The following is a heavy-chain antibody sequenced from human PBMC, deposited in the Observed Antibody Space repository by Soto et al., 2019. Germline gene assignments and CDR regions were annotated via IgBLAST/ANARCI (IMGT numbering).Heavy chain of an antibody. D-gene: IGHD3-10*01. V-gene: IGHV3-15*07. CDR1: SVSNAW. J-gene: IGHJ4*02. CDR2: IKSKTDGGTT. Sequence: SVSNAWMNWVRQAPGKGLEWVGRIKSKTDGGTTDYAAPVKGGFTISRDDSKNTLYLQMNSLKTEDTAVYYCTTDLGYGSGSYQFDYWGQGTLVTVSS. CDR3: TTDLGYGSGSYQFDY.